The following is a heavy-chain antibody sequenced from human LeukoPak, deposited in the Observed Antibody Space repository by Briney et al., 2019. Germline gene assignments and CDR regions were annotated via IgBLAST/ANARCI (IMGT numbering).Heavy chain of an antibody. J-gene: IGHJ6*02. CDR3: ARGPPPYTEGDLFYYYGLDV. CDR1: GGTFSSYA. V-gene: IGHV1-69*13. CDR2: IIPIFGTA. Sequence: ASVKVSCKASGGTFSSYAISWVRQAPGQGLEWMRGIIPIFGTANYAQKFQGRVTITADESTSTAYMELSSLRSDDTAVYYCARGPPPYTEGDLFYYYGLDVWGQGTTVTVSS. D-gene: IGHD3-16*01.